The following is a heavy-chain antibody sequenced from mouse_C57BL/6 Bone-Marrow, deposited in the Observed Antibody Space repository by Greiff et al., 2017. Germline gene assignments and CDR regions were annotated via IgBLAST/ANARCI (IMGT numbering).Heavy chain of an antibody. D-gene: IGHD1-1*01. CDR3: ARYYYGSYFDY. J-gene: IGHJ2*01. CDR1: GYAFTNYL. V-gene: IGHV1-54*01. Sequence: QVQLQQSGAELVRPGTSVKVSCKASGYAFTNYLIEWVKQRPGQGLEWIGVINPGSGGTNYNEKFKGKATLTPDKSSSTAYMQLSSLTSEDSAVYFCARYYYGSYFDYWGQGTTLTVSS. CDR2: INPGSGGT.